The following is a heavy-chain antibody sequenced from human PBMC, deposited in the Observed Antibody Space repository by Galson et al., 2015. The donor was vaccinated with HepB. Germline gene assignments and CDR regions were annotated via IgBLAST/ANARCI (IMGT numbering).Heavy chain of an antibody. CDR2: FDPEDGET. CDR3: AVITSQNIVRNYRRYYYYYMDV. Sequence: SVKVSCKVSGYTLTELSMHWVRQAPGKGLEWMGGFDPEDGETIYAQKFQGRVTMTEDTSTDTAYMELSSLRSEDTAVYYCAVITSQNIVRNYRRYYYYYMDVWGKGTTVTVSS. CDR1: GYTLTELS. V-gene: IGHV1-24*01. J-gene: IGHJ6*03. D-gene: IGHD2/OR15-2a*01.